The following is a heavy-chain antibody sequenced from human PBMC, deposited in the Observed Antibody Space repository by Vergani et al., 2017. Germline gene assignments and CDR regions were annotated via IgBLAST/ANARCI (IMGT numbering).Heavy chain of an antibody. V-gene: IGHV4-59*01. J-gene: IGHJ6*03. D-gene: IGHD4-23*01. Sequence: VQLQESGPGLVKPSETLSLTCTVSGGSISSYYWSWIRQPPGKGLEWIGYIYYSGSTNYNPSLKSRVTISVDTSKNQFSLKLSSVTAADTAVYYCAREVTDYYYYYMDVWGKGTTVTVSS. CDR1: GGSISSYY. CDR3: AREVTDYYYYYMDV. CDR2: IYYSGST.